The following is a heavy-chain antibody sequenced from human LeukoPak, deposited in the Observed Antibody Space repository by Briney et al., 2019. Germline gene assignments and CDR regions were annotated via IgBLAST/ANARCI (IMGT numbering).Heavy chain of an antibody. CDR1: GLTVSSKY. CDR2: MYSDGST. V-gene: IGHV3-53*01. Sequence: GGSLRLSCAASGLTVSSKYMSWVRQAPGKGLEWVSIMYSDGSTYCADSVKGRFTISRDNSKNTLYLQMNSLRAEDTAVYYCARDQVRDVHWGQGTLVTVSS. J-gene: IGHJ4*02. CDR3: ARDQVRDVH. D-gene: IGHD3-10*01.